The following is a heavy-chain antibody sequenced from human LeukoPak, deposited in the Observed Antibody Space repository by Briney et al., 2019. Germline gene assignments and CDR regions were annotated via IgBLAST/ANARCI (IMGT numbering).Heavy chain of an antibody. J-gene: IGHJ2*01. Sequence: PGGSLRLSCAASGFTFSSYSMNWVRQAPGKGLEWVSSISSSSSYIYYADSVKGRFTISRDNAKNSLYLQMNSLRAEDTAVYYCASDASLCGGDCYPYWYFDLWGRGTLVTVSP. CDR2: ISSSSSYI. CDR3: ASDASLCGGDCYPYWYFDL. D-gene: IGHD2-21*02. CDR1: GFTFSSYS. V-gene: IGHV3-21*01.